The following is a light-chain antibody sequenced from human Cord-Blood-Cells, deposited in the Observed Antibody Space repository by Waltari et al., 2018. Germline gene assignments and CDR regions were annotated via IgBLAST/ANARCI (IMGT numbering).Light chain of an antibody. CDR1: QSVLYSSNNKNY. CDR2: WAS. J-gene: IGKJ3*01. Sequence: DIVMTQSPDPLAVSLGERATINRKSSQSVLYSSNNKNYLARYQQKPGQPPKLLIYWASTRESGVPDRFSGSGSGTDFTLTISSLQAEDVAVYYCQQYYSTPFTFGPGTKVDIK. V-gene: IGKV4-1*01. CDR3: QQYYSTPFT.